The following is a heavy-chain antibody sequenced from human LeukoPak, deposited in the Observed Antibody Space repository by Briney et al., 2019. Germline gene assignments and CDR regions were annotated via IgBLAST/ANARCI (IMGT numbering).Heavy chain of an antibody. D-gene: IGHD5-12*01. CDR2: INPNSGGT. Sequence: EASVKVSCKASGYTFTGYYMHWVRQAPGQGLEWMGWINPNSGGTNYAQKFQGRVTMTRDTSISTAYMELSRLRSDDTAVYYCARDFPHPYSGYDYVPWYFDLWGRGTLVTVSS. CDR1: GYTFTGYY. V-gene: IGHV1-2*02. CDR3: ARDFPHPYSGYDYVPWYFDL. J-gene: IGHJ2*01.